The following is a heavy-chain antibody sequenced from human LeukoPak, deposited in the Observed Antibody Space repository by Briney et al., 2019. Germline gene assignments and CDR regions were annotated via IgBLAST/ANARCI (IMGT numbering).Heavy chain of an antibody. CDR2: IYPGDSDT. J-gene: IGHJ6*02. CDR3: ARHGLRGYYYYGMDV. CDR1: GYSFSIYW. V-gene: IGHV5-51*01. D-gene: IGHD3-10*01. Sequence: GESLKISCRASGYSFSIYWIGWVRQMPGKGLEWMGIIYPGDSDTRYSPSFQGQVTISADKSISTAYLQWSSLKASDTAMYYCARHGLRGYYYYGMDVWGQGTTVTVSS.